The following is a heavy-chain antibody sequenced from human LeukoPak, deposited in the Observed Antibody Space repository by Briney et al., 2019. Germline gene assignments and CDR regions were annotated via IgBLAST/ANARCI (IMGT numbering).Heavy chain of an antibody. CDR2: IYYSGST. CDR3: AKLLGNTVMTQ. V-gene: IGHV4-59*01. CDR1: GASISTYY. D-gene: IGHD4-17*01. Sequence: SETLSLTCTVSGASISTYYWGWIRQPPGKGLEWIGYIYYSGSTDSNPSLKSRVTISIDTSKNQFSLKLSSVTAADTAVYYCAKLLGNTVMTQWAQGTLVTVSS. J-gene: IGHJ4*02.